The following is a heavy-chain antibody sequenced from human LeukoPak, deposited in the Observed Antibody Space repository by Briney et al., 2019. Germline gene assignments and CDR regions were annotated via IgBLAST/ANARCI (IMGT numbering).Heavy chain of an antibody. Sequence: GGSLRLTCAASGFNFTNAWMTWVRQAPGKGLEWVGRIKSETDGGTIHYGAPVKGRFIISRDDSKNTVGLQMNSLKTEDTGVYYCTTSIVGTTAYWGQGTLVIVSS. V-gene: IGHV3-15*01. J-gene: IGHJ4*02. CDR2: IKSETDGGTI. D-gene: IGHD1-26*01. CDR1: GFNFTNAW. CDR3: TTSIVGTTAY.